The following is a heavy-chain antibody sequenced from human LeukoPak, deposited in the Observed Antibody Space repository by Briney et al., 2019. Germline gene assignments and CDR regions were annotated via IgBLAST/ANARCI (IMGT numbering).Heavy chain of an antibody. J-gene: IGHJ4*02. D-gene: IGHD6-19*01. CDR3: AKQLAMTGTYHFDY. V-gene: IGHV3-23*01. Sequence: PGGSLRLSCAASGFTFSNYGMNWVRQAPGKGLEWVSRISGTGGTTLYADSVKGRFTISRDNSKNTLYLQMNSLRAEDTAVYYCAKQLAMTGTYHFDYWGQGTLVTVSS. CDR1: GFTFSNYG. CDR2: ISGTGGTT.